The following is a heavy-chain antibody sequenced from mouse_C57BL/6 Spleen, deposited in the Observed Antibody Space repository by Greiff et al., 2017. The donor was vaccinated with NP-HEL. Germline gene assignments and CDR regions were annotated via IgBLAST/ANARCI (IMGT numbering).Heavy chain of an antibody. J-gene: IGHJ2*01. CDR2: ISYDGSN. CDR3: ARDYDGYYDY. D-gene: IGHD2-3*01. V-gene: IGHV3-6*01. CDR1: GYSITSGYY. Sequence: ESGPGLVKPSQSLSLTCSVTGYSITSGYYWNWIRQFPGNKLEWMGYISYDGSNNYNPSLKNRISITRDTSKNQFFLKLNSVTTEDTATYYCARDYDGYYDYWGQGTTLTVSS.